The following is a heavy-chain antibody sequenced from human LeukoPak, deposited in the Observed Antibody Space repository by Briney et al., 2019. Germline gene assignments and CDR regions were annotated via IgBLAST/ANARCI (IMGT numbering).Heavy chain of an antibody. J-gene: IGHJ4*02. D-gene: IGHD6-13*01. CDR2: IWYDGSNK. CDR3: AKDPHPQQLVLSYFDY. V-gene: IGHV3-33*06. CDR1: GFTFRSYG. Sequence: ETGGSLRLSCAASGFTFRSYGMHGVRQAPGNGLEWVAVIWYDGSNKYYADSVKGRFTISIDNSKNTLYLQMNSLRAEATAVHYSAKDPHPQQLVLSYFDYWGQGTLVTVSS.